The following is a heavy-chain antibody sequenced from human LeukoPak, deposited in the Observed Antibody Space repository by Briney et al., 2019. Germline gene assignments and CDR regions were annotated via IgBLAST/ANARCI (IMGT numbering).Heavy chain of an antibody. Sequence: ASVKVSCKASGYTFTSYGISWVRQAPGQGLEWMGWISAYNGNTNYAQKLQGRVTMTTDTSTSTAYMELRSLRSDDTAVYYCARDGLNCSSTSCYTGWWNYFPDYYYYYMDVWGKGTTVTVSS. CDR3: ARDGLNCSSTSCYTGWWNYFPDYYYYYMDV. J-gene: IGHJ6*03. V-gene: IGHV1-18*01. D-gene: IGHD2-2*02. CDR1: GYTFTSYG. CDR2: ISAYNGNT.